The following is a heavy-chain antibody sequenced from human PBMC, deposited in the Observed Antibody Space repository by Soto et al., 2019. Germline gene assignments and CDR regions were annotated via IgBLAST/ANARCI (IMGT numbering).Heavy chain of an antibody. CDR2: IWFDGSNK. CDR3: ARGLGEPFFDY. D-gene: IGHD3-9*01. V-gene: IGHV3-33*01. Sequence: HPGGSLRLSCAASGFTFTTYGLHWVRQAPGKGLEWVAVIWFDGSNKYYAESVKGRFTISRDNSKNTLYLQMNSLRADDTAVYYCARGLGEPFFDYWGQGTQVTVSS. J-gene: IGHJ4*02. CDR1: GFTFTTYG.